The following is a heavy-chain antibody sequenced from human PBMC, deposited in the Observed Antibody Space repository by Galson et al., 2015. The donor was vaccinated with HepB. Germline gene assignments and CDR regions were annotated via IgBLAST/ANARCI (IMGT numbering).Heavy chain of an antibody. D-gene: IGHD1-26*01. V-gene: IGHV3-30-3*01. CDR2: VSSAGNNQ. CDR3: ARDAMGRGSGSYSAFDY. J-gene: IGHJ4*02. Sequence: LRLSCAASGFAFNTYTMQWVRQAPGKGLEWVAAVSSAGNNQFHADSVKGRFTFSRDNSENMLYLQMNSLRVDDTAIYYCARDAMGRGSGSYSAFDYWGQGTLVTVSS. CDR1: GFAFNTYT.